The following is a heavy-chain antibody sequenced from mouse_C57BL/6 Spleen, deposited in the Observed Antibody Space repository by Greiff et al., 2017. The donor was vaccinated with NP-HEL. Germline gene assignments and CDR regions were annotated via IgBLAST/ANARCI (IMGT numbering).Heavy chain of an antibody. D-gene: IGHD3-2*02. CDR3: VRQNQALFAY. CDR1: GFSFNTYA. CDR2: IRSKSNNYAT. J-gene: IGHJ3*01. V-gene: IGHV10-1*01. Sequence: EPGGGLVQPKGSLKLSCAASGFSFNTYAMNWVRQAPGKGLEWVARIRSKSNNYATYYADSVKDRFTISRDDSESMLYLQMNNLKTEDTAMYYCVRQNQALFAYWGQGTLVTVSA.